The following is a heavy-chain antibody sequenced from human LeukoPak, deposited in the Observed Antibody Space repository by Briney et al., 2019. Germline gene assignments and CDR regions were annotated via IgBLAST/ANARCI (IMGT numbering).Heavy chain of an antibody. D-gene: IGHD3-3*01. J-gene: IGHJ6*03. CDR1: GFTFSDYY. CDR2: ISSSGSTI. V-gene: IGHV3-11*01. Sequence: PGGSLRLSCAASGFTFSDYYMSWIRQAPGKGLEWVSYISSSGSTIYYADSVKGRFTISRDNAKNSLYLQMNSLRAEDTAVYYCAREANYDFWSPSLYYYYMDVWGKGTTVTVSS. CDR3: AREANYDFWSPSLYYYYMDV.